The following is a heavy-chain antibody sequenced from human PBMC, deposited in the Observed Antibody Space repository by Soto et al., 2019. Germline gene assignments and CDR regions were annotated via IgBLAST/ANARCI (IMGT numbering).Heavy chain of an antibody. J-gene: IGHJ4*02. D-gene: IGHD6-19*01. Sequence: GARRDPFGGSGVTLRRECHHLGRQAPGKGLEWVSVISGSGDSTYYADSVEGRFTISRDNSKNTLYLQMNSLRAEDTAVYYCARRSSGWYFDYWGQGTLVTVSS. CDR1: GVTLRREC. CDR3: ARRSSGWYFDY. CDR2: ISGSGDST. V-gene: IGHV3-23*01.